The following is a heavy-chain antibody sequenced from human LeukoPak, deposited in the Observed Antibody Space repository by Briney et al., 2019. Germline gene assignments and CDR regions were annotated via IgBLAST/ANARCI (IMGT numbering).Heavy chain of an antibody. Sequence: ASVKASCKASGYTFTSYYMHWVRQAPGQGLEWMGIINPSGGSTSYAQKFQGRVTMTRDTSTSTVYMELSSLRSEDTAVYYCARDFGDDIPSGYFDYWGQGTLVTVSS. CDR2: INPSGGST. CDR3: ARDFGDDIPSGYFDY. V-gene: IGHV1-46*01. CDR1: GYTFTSYY. D-gene: IGHD2-2*02. J-gene: IGHJ4*02.